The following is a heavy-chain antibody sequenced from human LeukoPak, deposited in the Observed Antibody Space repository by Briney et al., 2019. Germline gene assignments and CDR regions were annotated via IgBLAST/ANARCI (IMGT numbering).Heavy chain of an antibody. J-gene: IGHJ3*02. CDR3: ARSDGYGLVGI. CDR1: GVPINSGSNY. V-gene: IGHV4-39*07. Sequence: PSETLSLTCNVSGVPINSGSNYWAWIRQPPGKTLEWIGSIYSSGSTYYNPSLKSRVLILIDTSKNHFSLTLSSVTAADTAVYYCARSDGYGLVGIWGQGTMVTVSS. CDR2: IYSSGST. D-gene: IGHD3-10*01.